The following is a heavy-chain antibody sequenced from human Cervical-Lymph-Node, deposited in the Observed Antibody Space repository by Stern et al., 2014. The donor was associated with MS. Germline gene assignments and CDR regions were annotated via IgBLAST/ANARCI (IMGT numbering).Heavy chain of an antibody. Sequence: QVQLVQSGAEVKKPGSSVKVSCQASGGTFNVYAINWLRQAPGQGLEWMGGIIPIFGTANYAKKFQGRVTITADESTRTSSMQLSSLRSNDTAVYYCARDGRHRDNYGLDVWGQGTTVIVSS. D-gene: IGHD2-15*01. V-gene: IGHV1-69*01. CDR1: GGTFNVYA. CDR2: IIPIFGTA. J-gene: IGHJ6*02. CDR3: ARDGRHRDNYGLDV.